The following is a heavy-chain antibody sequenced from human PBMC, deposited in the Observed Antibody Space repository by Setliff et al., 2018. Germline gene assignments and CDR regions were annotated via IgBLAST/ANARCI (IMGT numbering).Heavy chain of an antibody. V-gene: IGHV1-69*10. CDR3: ARGSGRRPIKN. CDR1: GGTFSSYA. D-gene: IGHD5-12*01. CDR2: IIPFLGIA. J-gene: IGHJ4*02. Sequence: SVKVSCKASGGTFSSYAISWVRQAPGQGLEWMGGIIPFLGIANYAQKFQGRVTITADESTSTAYMELSSLRSEDTAVYYCARGSGRRPIKNWGQGTLVTVSS.